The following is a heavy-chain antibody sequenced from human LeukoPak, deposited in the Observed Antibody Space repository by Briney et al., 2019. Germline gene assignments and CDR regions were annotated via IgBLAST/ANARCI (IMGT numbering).Heavy chain of an antibody. CDR3: ATEYGITMVRGVMSYYGMDV. V-gene: IGHV1-24*01. J-gene: IGHJ6*02. CDR2: FDPEDGET. CDR1: GYAPTELS. Sequence: ASVKVSCKVSGYAPTELSMHWVRQAPGKGLEWMGGFDPEDGETIYAQKFQGRVTMTEDTSTDTAYMELSSLRSEDTAVYYCATEYGITMVRGVMSYYGMDVWGQGTTVTVSS. D-gene: IGHD3-10*01.